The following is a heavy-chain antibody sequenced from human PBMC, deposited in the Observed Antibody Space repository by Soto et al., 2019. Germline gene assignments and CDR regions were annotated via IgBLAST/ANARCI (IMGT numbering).Heavy chain of an antibody. Sequence: GASVKVSFKASGYTFTGYYMHWLREAPGRGLEWMGWINPNSGCTNYAQKFQGRVTMTRDTSISTAYMELSRLRSDDTAVYYCARTRYYYDSSGYLGTFDYWGQGTLVTVPQ. CDR3: ARTRYYYDSSGYLGTFDY. CDR1: GYTFTGYY. CDR2: INPNSGCT. D-gene: IGHD3-22*01. J-gene: IGHJ4*02. V-gene: IGHV1-2*02.